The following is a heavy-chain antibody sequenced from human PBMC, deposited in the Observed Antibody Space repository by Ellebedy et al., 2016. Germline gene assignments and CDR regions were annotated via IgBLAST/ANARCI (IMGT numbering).Heavy chain of an antibody. D-gene: IGHD1-26*01. CDR1: GFTFSPFSAYA. J-gene: IGHJ4*02. CDR3: AKVIGIVGDDS. V-gene: IGHV3-23*01. Sequence: GESLKISCVASGFTFSPFSAYAMSWVRQAPGKGLEWVSAISGTIGGEGVNTYYADFVRGRFTISRDNYKNTIYLQMNRLTTGDTAIYYCAKVIGIVGDDSWGQGTLVTVSS. CDR2: ISGTIGGEGVNT.